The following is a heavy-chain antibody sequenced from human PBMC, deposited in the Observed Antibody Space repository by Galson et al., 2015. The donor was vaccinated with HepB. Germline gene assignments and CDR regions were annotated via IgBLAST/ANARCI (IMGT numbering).Heavy chain of an antibody. D-gene: IGHD3-10*01. CDR3: ASPLFGASRYGRDV. Sequence: ETLSLTCAVYGGSFSDYYWTWIRQSTGKGLEWIGEINHSGSTAYNPSLKSRVTMSVDTSKKQFSLRLSSVTAADTAVYYCASPLFGASRYGRDVWGQGTTVTVSS. J-gene: IGHJ6*02. CDR1: GGSFSDYY. V-gene: IGHV4-34*01. CDR2: INHSGST.